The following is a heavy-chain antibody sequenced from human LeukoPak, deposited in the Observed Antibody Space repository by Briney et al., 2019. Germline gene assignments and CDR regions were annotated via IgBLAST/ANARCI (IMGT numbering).Heavy chain of an antibody. CDR1: GGSISSSSYY. D-gene: IGHD3-3*01. J-gene: IGHJ5*02. CDR2: IYYSGST. Sequence: SETLSLTCTVSGGSISSSSYYWGWIRQPPGKGLEWIGSIYYSGSTYYNPSLKSRVTISVDTSKNQFSLKLSSVTAADTAVYYCARLNQGFGVVGNWFDPWGQGTLVTVSS. V-gene: IGHV4-39*01. CDR3: ARLNQGFGVVGNWFDP.